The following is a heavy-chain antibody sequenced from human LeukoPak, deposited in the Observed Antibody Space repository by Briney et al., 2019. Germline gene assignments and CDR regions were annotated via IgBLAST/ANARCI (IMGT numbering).Heavy chain of an antibody. CDR1: GYTFTGYY. V-gene: IGHV1-2*02. CDR2: INPNSGGT. CDR3: AKDRRGNTGTTGS. J-gene: IGHJ4*02. D-gene: IGHD1-7*01. Sequence: GATVTVSCKASGYTFTGYYMHWVRQAPGPGLERMGWINPNSGGTNYAQTFQGRVTMIRDTSTSTAYMQMRSLRSDATAAYYCAKDRRGNTGTTGSWGRGTLVTVSS.